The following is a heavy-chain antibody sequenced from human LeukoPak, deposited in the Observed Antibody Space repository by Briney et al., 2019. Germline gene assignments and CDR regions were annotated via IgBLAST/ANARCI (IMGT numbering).Heavy chain of an antibody. CDR3: VRDYFRGDVVATIMDY. Sequence: ASVTVSYKASGYMFTGNYMHWVRQAPGQGLEWMGWINPNIGDTNYAQKFQGRVTMTRDTSISTAYMELSRLRSDDTAVYYCVRDYFRGDVVATIMDYWGQGTLVTVSS. CDR1: GYMFTGNY. D-gene: IGHD5-12*01. CDR2: INPNIGDT. J-gene: IGHJ4*02. V-gene: IGHV1-2*02.